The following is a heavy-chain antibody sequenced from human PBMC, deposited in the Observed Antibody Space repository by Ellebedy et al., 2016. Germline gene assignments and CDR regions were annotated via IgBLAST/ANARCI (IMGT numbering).Heavy chain of an antibody. Sequence: GESLKISCAASGFTVSSNYMSWVRQAPGKGLEWVSVIYSGGSTYYADSVKGRFTISRDNSKNTLYLQMNSLRAEDTAVYYCARDCTVTDKGSHWGQGTLVTVSS. CDR1: GFTVSSNY. D-gene: IGHD4-17*01. CDR3: ARDCTVTDKGSH. CDR2: IYSGGST. V-gene: IGHV3-66*01. J-gene: IGHJ4*02.